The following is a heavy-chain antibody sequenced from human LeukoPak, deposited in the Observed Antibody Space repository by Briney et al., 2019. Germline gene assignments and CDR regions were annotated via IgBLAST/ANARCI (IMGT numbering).Heavy chain of an antibody. D-gene: IGHD4-17*01. CDR3: AKASDYGDYVPFQTDY. CDR2: ISGSGGST. J-gene: IGHJ4*02. V-gene: IGHV3-23*01. CDR1: GFTFDDYA. Sequence: GGSLRLSXAASGFTFDDYAMHWVRQAPGKGLEWVSAISGSGGSTYYADSAKGRFTISRDNSKNTLYLQMNSLRAEDTAVYYCAKASDYGDYVPFQTDYWGQGTLVTVSS.